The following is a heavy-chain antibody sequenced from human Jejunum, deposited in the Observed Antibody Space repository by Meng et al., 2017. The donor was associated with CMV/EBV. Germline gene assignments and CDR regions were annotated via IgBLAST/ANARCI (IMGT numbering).Heavy chain of an antibody. CDR1: SGSFY. J-gene: IGHJ4*02. Sequence: SGSFYWSWFRQQPGKGLEWMGYIFATGETYYTPSLEGRLAMSVDTFKNQFSLKLTSVTAADTAVYYCARLRDEMSCGGDTCYYFDYWGRGTLVTVSS. V-gene: IGHV4-31*02. CDR3: ARLRDEMSCGGDTCYYFDY. CDR2: IFATGET. D-gene: IGHD2-21*02.